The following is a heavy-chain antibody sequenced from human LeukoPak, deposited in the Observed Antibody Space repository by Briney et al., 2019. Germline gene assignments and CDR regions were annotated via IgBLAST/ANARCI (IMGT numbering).Heavy chain of an antibody. CDR1: GFTFDDYA. CDR3: SRDPTYYLRYGYFDY. J-gene: IGHJ4*02. V-gene: IGHV3-21*01. D-gene: IGHD1-26*01. Sequence: GGSLRLSCAASGFTFDDYAMHWVRQAPGKGLEWVSSINNVGSHIYYAGSVKGRFTISRDNTKNSLYLQMNSLRAEDTAVYYCSRDPTYYLRYGYFDYWGQGALVTVSS. CDR2: INNVGSHI.